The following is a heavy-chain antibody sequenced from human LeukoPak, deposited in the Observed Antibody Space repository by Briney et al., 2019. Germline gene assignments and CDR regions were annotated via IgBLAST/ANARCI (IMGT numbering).Heavy chain of an antibody. V-gene: IGHV1-69*13. Sequence: SVKVSCKVSGYSLSELAMHWVRQAPGQGLEWMGMIIPKFGIAHYARKFQGRVTITADESTGTTYMEVSSLIPDDTAVYYCARGEGKYHDIRGGFDPWGQGTSVTVSS. CDR2: IIPKFGIA. CDR3: ARGEGKYHDIRGGFDP. J-gene: IGHJ5*02. D-gene: IGHD1-1*01. CDR1: GYSLSELA.